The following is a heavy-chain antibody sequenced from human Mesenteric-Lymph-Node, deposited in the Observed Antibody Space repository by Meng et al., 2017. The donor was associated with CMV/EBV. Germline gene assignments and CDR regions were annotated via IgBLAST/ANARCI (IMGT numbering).Heavy chain of an antibody. CDR2: IKPNNGHT. CDR3: ARTYSDYDKFDY. V-gene: IGHV1-46*01. Sequence: KPSGYNFSTYLMHWVRQAPGRGLEWMGIIKPNNGHTKYAEKFQGRVTMTRDTSTRTFYMEVSSLRSEDTAVYYCARTYSDYDKFDYWGQGTLVTVSS. CDR1: GYNFSTYL. D-gene: IGHD4-11*01. J-gene: IGHJ4*02.